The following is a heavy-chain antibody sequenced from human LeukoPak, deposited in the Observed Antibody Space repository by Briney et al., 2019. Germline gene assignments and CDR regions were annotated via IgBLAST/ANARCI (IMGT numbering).Heavy chain of an antibody. Sequence: ASVKVSCKASGYTFTGYYMHWVRQAPGQGLEWMGWINPNSGGTNYAQKFQGRVSMTRDTSISTAYMELSRLRSDDTAVYYCARDEGFYSSSWYGYYFDCWGQGTLVTVSS. CDR3: ARDEGFYSSSWYGYYFDC. CDR2: INPNSGGT. V-gene: IGHV1-2*02. D-gene: IGHD6-13*01. CDR1: GYTFTGYY. J-gene: IGHJ4*02.